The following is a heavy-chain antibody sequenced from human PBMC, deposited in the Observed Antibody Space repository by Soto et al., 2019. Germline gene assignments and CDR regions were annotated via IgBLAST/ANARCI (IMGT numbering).Heavy chain of an antibody. CDR3: AKDFKALDTDAFDI. V-gene: IGHV3-43*01. J-gene: IGHJ3*02. Sequence: QPGGSLRLSCAASGFTFDDYTMHWVRQAPGKGLEWVSLISWDGGSTYYADSVKGRFTISRDNSKNSLYLQMNSLRTEDTALYYCAKDFKALDTDAFDIWGQGTMVTVSS. D-gene: IGHD5-18*01. CDR2: ISWDGGST. CDR1: GFTFDDYT.